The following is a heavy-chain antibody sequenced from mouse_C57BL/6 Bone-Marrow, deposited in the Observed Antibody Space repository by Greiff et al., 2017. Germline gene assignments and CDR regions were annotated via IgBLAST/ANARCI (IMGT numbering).Heavy chain of an antibody. CDR2: ISDGGSYT. J-gene: IGHJ2*01. CDR1: GFTFSSYA. CDR3: ARDRWLLRFDY. D-gene: IGHD2-3*01. V-gene: IGHV5-4*01. Sequence: EVKLQESGGGLVKPGGSLKLSCAASGFTFSSYAMSWVCQTPEKRLEWVATISDGGSYTYYPDNVKGRFTISRDNAKNNLYLQMSHLKSEDTAMYYCARDRWLLRFDYWGQGTTLTVSS.